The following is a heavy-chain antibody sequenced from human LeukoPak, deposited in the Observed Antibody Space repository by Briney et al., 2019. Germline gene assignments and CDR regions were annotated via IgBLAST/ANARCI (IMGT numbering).Heavy chain of an antibody. CDR1: GFTFSAYW. D-gene: IGHD3-10*01. Sequence: PGGSLRLSCAASGFTFSAYWMHWVRQTPGKGLVWVSRIDTVGSTTTYADSVKGRSTISRDNAKNSLYLQMNSLRAEDTAVYYCARAPRGLWFGEFAGYMDVWGKGTTVTVSS. V-gene: IGHV3-74*03. CDR3: ARAPRGLWFGEFAGYMDV. CDR2: IDTVGSTT. J-gene: IGHJ6*03.